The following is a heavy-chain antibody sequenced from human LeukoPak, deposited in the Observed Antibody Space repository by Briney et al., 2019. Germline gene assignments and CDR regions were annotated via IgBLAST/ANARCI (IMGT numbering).Heavy chain of an antibody. CDR1: GYTFTSYE. CDR2: MNPISGNT. Sequence: ASVKLSCKASGYTFTSYEINWVRQATGQGLEWMGWMNPISGNTGYAQKFQGRVTITRNTSINTAYMELSSLRSEDTAVYYSSTAYNGWSHYYPRPRYYFYYMDVWGKRTTVTVSS. D-gene: IGHD3-3*01. CDR3: STAYNGWSHYYPRPRYYFYYMDV. V-gene: IGHV1-8*03. J-gene: IGHJ6*03.